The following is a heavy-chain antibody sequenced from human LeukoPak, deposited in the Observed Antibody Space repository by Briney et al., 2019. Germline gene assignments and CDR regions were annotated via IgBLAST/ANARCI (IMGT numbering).Heavy chain of an antibody. CDR3: ASLTGTTIVDYYYMDV. V-gene: IGHV4-4*02. J-gene: IGHJ6*03. Sequence: SGTLSLTCGVSGGSISNGNWWSWVRQPPGKGLEWIGEIYRTGSANHNPSLKSRVTISVDRSKNQFSLKLSSVTAADTAVYYCASLTGTTIVDYYYMDVWGKGTTVTVSS. D-gene: IGHD1-20*01. CDR1: GGSISNGNW. CDR2: IYRTGSA.